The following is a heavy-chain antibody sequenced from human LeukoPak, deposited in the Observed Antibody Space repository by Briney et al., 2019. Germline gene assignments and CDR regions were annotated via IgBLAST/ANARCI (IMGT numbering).Heavy chain of an antibody. CDR3: ASRDETYSSSPFDP. CDR1: GGSFSGYY. D-gene: IGHD6-13*01. V-gene: IGHV4-34*01. J-gene: IGHJ5*02. Sequence: SETLSLTCAVYGGSFSGYYWSWIRQPPGKGLEWIGEINHSGSTNYNPSLKCRVTISVDTSKSQFSLKLISVTAADTAVYYCASRDETYSSSPFDPWGQGTLVTVSS. CDR2: INHSGST.